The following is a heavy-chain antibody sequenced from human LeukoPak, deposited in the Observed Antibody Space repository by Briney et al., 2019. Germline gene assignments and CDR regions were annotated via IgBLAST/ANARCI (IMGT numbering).Heavy chain of an antibody. V-gene: IGHV3-23*01. CDR2: ISAIGGST. D-gene: IGHD6-13*01. CDR3: AKDRSSSWYPSYMDV. CDR1: GFTFSNYA. Sequence: GGSLRLSCAASGFTFSNYAMIWVRQAPVPGLQLVAGISAIGGSTYYADSLKGRFTISRDNSKNTLYLQMNSLRAEDTAVYYCAKDRSSSWYPSYMDVWGKGTTVTVSS. J-gene: IGHJ6*03.